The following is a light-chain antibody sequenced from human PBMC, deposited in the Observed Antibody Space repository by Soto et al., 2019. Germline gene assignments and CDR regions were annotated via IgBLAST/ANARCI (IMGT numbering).Light chain of an antibody. CDR3: ETWYSNTHKV. Sequence: QLVLTQSSSASASLGSSVKLTCILSSGHSTYIIAWHQQQPGKAPRFLMTLDRSGSYNRGSGVPDRFSGSSSGADRYLSISNLQFEDEGDYYCETWYSNTHKVFGGGTKLTVL. V-gene: IGLV4-60*02. CDR2: LDRSGSY. CDR1: SGHSTYI. J-gene: IGLJ3*02.